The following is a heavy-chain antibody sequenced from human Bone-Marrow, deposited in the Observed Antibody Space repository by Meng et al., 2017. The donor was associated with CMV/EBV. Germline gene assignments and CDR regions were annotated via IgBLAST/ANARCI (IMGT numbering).Heavy chain of an antibody. CDR3: ARDQIVVVPAALYGMDV. CDR2: IKQDGSEK. D-gene: IGHD2-2*01. J-gene: IGHJ6*01. Sequence: GESLKISCAASGFTFSNAWMNWVRQAPGKGLEWVANIKQDGSEKYYVDSVKARFTISRDNAKTSLYLQMNSLRAEDTAVYYCARDQIVVVPAALYGMDVWGQGTMVTVSS. CDR1: GFTFSNAW. V-gene: IGHV3-7*01.